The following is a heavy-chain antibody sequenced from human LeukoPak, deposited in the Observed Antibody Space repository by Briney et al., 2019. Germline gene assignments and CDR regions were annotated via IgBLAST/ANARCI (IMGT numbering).Heavy chain of an antibody. Sequence: PSETLSPTCTVSGGSISSYYWSWIRQPPGKGLEWIGYIYYSGSTNYNPSLKSRVTISVDTSKNQFSLKLSSVTAADTAVYYCARSGGAYSSGWPFDYWGQGTLVTVSS. J-gene: IGHJ4*02. CDR3: ARSGGAYSSGWPFDY. D-gene: IGHD6-19*01. CDR1: GGSISSYY. CDR2: IYYSGST. V-gene: IGHV4-59*08.